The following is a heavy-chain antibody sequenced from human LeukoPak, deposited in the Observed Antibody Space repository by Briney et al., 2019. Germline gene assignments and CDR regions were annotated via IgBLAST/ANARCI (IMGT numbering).Heavy chain of an antibody. Sequence: GXSLRLSCAASGFTFSSYSMNWVRQAPGKGGEGVSYISSSSSTIYYADSVKGRFTISRDNAKNSLYLQMNSLRAEDTAVYYCARGAYGAYYYMDVWGKGTTVTVSS. V-gene: IGHV3-48*01. CDR3: ARGAYGAYYYMDV. J-gene: IGHJ6*03. D-gene: IGHD4-17*01. CDR2: ISSSSSTI. CDR1: GFTFSSYS.